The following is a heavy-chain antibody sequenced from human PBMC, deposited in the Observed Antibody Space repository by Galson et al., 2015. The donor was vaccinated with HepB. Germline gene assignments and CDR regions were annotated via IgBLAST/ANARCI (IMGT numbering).Heavy chain of an antibody. Sequence: SVKVSCKVSGYTFSVTWMRQAPEQGLEYMGWINAYNGKTEYGQEFQGRFTMTTDRSTNTAYMELKSLTYDDTAVYYCARDVSGNYYLDYWGQGTPVTVSP. CDR3: ARDVSGNYYLDY. V-gene: IGHV1-18*01. CDR1: GYTFS. J-gene: IGHJ4*02. CDR2: INAYNGKT. D-gene: IGHD6-19*01.